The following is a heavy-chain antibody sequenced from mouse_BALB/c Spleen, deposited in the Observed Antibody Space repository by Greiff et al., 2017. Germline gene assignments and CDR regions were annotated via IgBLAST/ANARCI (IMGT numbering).Heavy chain of an antibody. V-gene: IGHV1-69*01. CDR2: IDTSDSYT. Sequence: VQLQQPGAELVMPGASVKMSCKASGYTFTDYSMHWVKQRPGQGLEWIGAIDTSDSYTSYNQKFKGKATLTVDESSSTAYMQLSSLTSEDSAVYYCARRENYRYYFDYWGQGTTLTVSS. D-gene: IGHD2-14*01. CDR3: ARRENYRYYFDY. CDR1: GYTFTDYS. J-gene: IGHJ2*01.